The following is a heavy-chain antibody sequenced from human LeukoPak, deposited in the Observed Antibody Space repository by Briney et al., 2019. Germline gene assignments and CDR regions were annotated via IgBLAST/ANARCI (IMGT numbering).Heavy chain of an antibody. V-gene: IGHV4-39*01. CDR2: IHYSGST. J-gene: IGHJ5*02. CDR1: GGSISSSSYY. CDR3: ARHSRSNWFDP. Sequence: SETLSLTCTVSGGSISSSSYYWGWIRQPPGKGLEWIGSIHYSGSTYYNPSLKSRVTISVDTSKNQFSLKLSSVTAADTAVYYCARHSRSNWFDPWGQGTLVTVSS.